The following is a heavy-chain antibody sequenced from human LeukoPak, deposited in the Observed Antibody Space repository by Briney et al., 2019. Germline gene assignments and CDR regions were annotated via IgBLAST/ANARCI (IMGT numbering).Heavy chain of an antibody. CDR3: AREFFYGSGSYSY. J-gene: IGHJ4*02. D-gene: IGHD3-10*01. CDR2: IDRSSSHI. V-gene: IGHV3-21*01. CDR1: RFTFRSYA. Sequence: GGSLRLSCTESRFTFRSYAMNWVRQAPGKGLEWVSSIDRSSSHIYYADSVKGRFAISRDNAKNSLYLQMNSLRAEDTAVYYCAREFFYGSGSYSYWGQGTLVTVSS.